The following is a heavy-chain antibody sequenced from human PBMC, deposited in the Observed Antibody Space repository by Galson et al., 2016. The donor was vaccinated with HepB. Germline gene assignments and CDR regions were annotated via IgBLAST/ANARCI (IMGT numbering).Heavy chain of an antibody. Sequence: SETLSLTCNVSGGSISGTEYYWEWIRQPPGRGLEWIGSLYYGGSTNYNPSLETRVTISVDTSKNHLSLSLSSVTAADTAVYYCATGIVVAGKMYYHYMDVWGKGTSVTVSS. D-gene: IGHD6-19*01. CDR3: ATGIVVAGKMYYHYMDV. J-gene: IGHJ6*03. V-gene: IGHV4-39*01. CDR2: LYYGGST. CDR1: GGSISGTEYY.